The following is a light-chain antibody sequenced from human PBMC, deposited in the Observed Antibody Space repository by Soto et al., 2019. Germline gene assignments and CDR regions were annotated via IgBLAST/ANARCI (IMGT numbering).Light chain of an antibody. Sequence: DLQMTQSPPSLSASVGDRVTINCRASQGISHFVAWYQQKPGKAPKLLIYAASTLQSGVPSRFRGSGSGTDFSLTLHSPQPEDVATYSCQKYISVRVFSPGTKVESK. CDR2: AAS. CDR3: QKYISVRV. CDR1: QGISHF. V-gene: IGKV1-27*01. J-gene: IGKJ3*01.